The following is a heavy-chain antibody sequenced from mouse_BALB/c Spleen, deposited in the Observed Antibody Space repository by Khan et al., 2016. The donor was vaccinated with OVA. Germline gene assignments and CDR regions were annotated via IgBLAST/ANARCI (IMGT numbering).Heavy chain of an antibody. J-gene: IGHJ4*01. D-gene: IGHD4-1*01. CDR2: ISYSGST. Sequence: EVQLQESGPGLVKPSQSLSLTCTVTGYSITSDYAWNWIRQLPGNKLEWMGFISYSGSTTYNPSLKSRISITRDTSKNPFFLQLNSVTSEDTATYYCASELGRYYALDYWGQGTSVTVSA. CDR1: GYSITSDYA. CDR3: ASELGRYYALDY. V-gene: IGHV3-2*02.